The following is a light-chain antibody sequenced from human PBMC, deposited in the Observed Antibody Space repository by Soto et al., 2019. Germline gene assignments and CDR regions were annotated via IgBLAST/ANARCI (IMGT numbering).Light chain of an antibody. CDR2: GAS. V-gene: IGKV3-20*01. CDR3: QHYGSSHPIT. CDR1: QRVFNNY. J-gene: IGKJ5*01. Sequence: EIVLTQSPGTLSLSPGERATLSCRASQRVFNNYLAWYQQKPGQSPRLLIYGASIRATGVPDRFSGSGSGTDFPLTISRLEPEDFAVYYCQHYGSSHPITFGQGTRLEIK.